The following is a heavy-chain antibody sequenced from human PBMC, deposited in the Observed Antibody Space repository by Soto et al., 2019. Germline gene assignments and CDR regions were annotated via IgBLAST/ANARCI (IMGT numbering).Heavy chain of an antibody. Sequence: SGPTLVNPTQTLTLTCSFSGFSLSTSGVGVGWIRQSPGKAPEWLALIYWSGDEHYRPSLKSRLSILKDTSKNHVVLIMTDMDPVDTATYYCARGIATLPVFAFEIWGQGTMVTVS. V-gene: IGHV2-5*01. D-gene: IGHD6-6*01. CDR2: IYWSGDE. CDR3: ARGIATLPVFAFEI. CDR1: GFSLSTSGVG. J-gene: IGHJ3*02.